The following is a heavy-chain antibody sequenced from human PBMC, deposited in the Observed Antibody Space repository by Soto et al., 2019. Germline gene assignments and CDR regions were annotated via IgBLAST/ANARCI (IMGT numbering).Heavy chain of an antibody. J-gene: IGHJ4*02. CDR2: INHSGSN. D-gene: IGHD3-10*01. Sequence: QVQIKQWGAGLLKPSEPLSLTCAVYGWSFSGYYWSWLRQPPGKGLEWIGEINHSGSNNYNPSHKSRATISVDTFKNQFYLNLSSVNAAYTAVYYCARYRRMPIVRGVPPFGYWGQGTRVTVYS. CDR1: GWSFSGYY. V-gene: IGHV4-34*01. CDR3: ARYRRMPIVRGVPPFGY.